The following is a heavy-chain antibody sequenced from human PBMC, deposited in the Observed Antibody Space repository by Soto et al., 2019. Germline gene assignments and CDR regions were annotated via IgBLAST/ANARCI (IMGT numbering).Heavy chain of an antibody. CDR2: MNPKTGKT. J-gene: IGHJ5*02. CDR1: GYTFSNYD. Sequence: GASVKVSCKASGYTFSNYDISWVRQAAGQGLEWMGWMNPKTGKTGYAEKFKDRVTMTRDTSKSTAYMELSSLMSGDTAVYYCARSPWFDYGHYAFTWLDPWGQGTLVTVSS. V-gene: IGHV1-8*01. D-gene: IGHD4-17*01. CDR3: ARSPWFDYGHYAFTWLDP.